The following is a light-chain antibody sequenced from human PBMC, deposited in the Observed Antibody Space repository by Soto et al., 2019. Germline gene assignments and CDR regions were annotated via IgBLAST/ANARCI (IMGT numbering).Light chain of an antibody. CDR1: SRDVGSYNL. J-gene: IGLJ3*02. V-gene: IGLV2-23*02. Sequence: QSALTQPASVSGSPGQSITISCTGTSRDVGSYNLVSWYQQHPGKAPKLMIYEVSKRPSGVSKRFSGSKSGNPASLTISGLQSEDEADYYCCSYAGSSTWVFGGGTKLTVL. CDR3: CSYAGSSTWV. CDR2: EVS.